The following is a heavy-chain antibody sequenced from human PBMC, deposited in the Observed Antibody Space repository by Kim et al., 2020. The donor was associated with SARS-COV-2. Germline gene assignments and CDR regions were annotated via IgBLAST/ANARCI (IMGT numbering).Heavy chain of an antibody. CDR1: GFTFSNAW. D-gene: IGHD2-2*01. V-gene: IGHV3-15*01. CDR2: IKSKTDGGTT. CDR3: TSGAVVVPAASGYYYYYGMDV. Sequence: GGSLRLSCAASGFTFSNAWMSWVRQAPGKGLEWVGRIKSKTDGGTTDYAAPVKGRFTISRDDSKNTLYLQMKSLKTEDTAVYYCTSGAVVVPAASGYYYYYGMDVWGQGTTVTVSS. J-gene: IGHJ6*02.